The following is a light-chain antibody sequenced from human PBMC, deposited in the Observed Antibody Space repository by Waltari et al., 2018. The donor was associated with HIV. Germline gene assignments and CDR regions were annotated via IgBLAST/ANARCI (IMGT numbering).Light chain of an antibody. Sequence: DIVMTQSPDSLAVSLDERATINCKSSQSVLYSSNNKNYLAWYQQKTGQPPKLLIYWASTWESGVPDRFSGSGSGTDFTLTISSLQAEDVAVYYCQQYYSTPLTFGGGTKVEIK. CDR2: WAS. V-gene: IGKV4-1*01. J-gene: IGKJ4*01. CDR3: QQYYSTPLT. CDR1: QSVLYSSNNKNY.